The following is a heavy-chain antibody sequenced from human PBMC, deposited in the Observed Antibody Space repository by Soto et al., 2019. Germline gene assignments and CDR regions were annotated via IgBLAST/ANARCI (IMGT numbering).Heavy chain of an antibody. Sequence: SETLSLTCTVSGGSISSYYWSWVRQPPGKGLEWIGYIYYSGSTNYNPSLKSRVTISVDTSKNQFSLKLSSVTAADTAVYYCARILLWFGEPLWFDYWGQGTLVTV. J-gene: IGHJ4*02. CDR2: IYYSGST. CDR3: ARILLWFGEPLWFDY. D-gene: IGHD3-10*01. V-gene: IGHV4-59*01. CDR1: GGSISSYY.